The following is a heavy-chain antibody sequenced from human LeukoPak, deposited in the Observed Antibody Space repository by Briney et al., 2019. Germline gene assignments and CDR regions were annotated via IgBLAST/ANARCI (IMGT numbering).Heavy chain of an antibody. CDR1: GYTFTSYD. CDR2: MNPNSGNT. J-gene: IGHJ2*01. V-gene: IGHV1-8*01. CDR3: ARAENEGEWELRIRGHWYFDL. Sequence: ASVKVSCKASGYTFTSYDINWVRQATGQGLEWMGWMNPNSGNTGYAQKFQGRVTMTRDTSTSTVYMELSSLRSEDTAVYYCARAENEGEWELRIRGHWYFDLWGRGTLVTVSS. D-gene: IGHD1-26*01.